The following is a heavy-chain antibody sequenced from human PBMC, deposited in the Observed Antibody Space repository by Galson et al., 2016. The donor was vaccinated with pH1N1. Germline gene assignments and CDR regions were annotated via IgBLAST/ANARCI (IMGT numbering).Heavy chain of an antibody. CDR3: ATSRWKEVWAYFDY. J-gene: IGHJ4*02. V-gene: IGHV1-2*02. D-gene: IGHD3-16*01. CDR2: IYPNSGGT. Sequence: QSGAEVKKPGESLKISCKASGFYFSVYYVYWVRLAPGKGLEWMGWIYPNSGGTKYAQKFQDRVTMTWDTSTRTAYMDLRRLRFDDSAIYYCATSRWKEVWAYFDYWGQGSQVTVSS. CDR1: GFYFSVYY.